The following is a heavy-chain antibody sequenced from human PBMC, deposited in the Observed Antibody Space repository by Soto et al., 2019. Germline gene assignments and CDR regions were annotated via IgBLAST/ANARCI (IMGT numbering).Heavy chain of an antibody. V-gene: IGHV3-23*01. CDR1: GINFSNYA. CDR3: AKEGVAVAGNYFDY. CDR2: ISGSGGST. Sequence: GGSLRLSCAASGINFSNYAMNWVRQAPGKGLEWVSAISGSGGSTYYADSVKGRFTISRDNSKNTLYLQMNSLRAEDTAVYYCAKEGVAVAGNYFDYWGQGTLVTVSS. D-gene: IGHD6-19*01. J-gene: IGHJ4*02.